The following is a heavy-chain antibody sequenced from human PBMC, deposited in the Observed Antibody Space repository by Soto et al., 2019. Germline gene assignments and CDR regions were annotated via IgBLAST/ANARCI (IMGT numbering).Heavy chain of an antibody. Sequence: GGSLRLSCAASGFTFSSYGMNWVRQAPGKGLEWVSYMSSSSSTIYYADTVKGRFTISRDNAKNSLYLQMNSLRDDDTAVYYCARGFCSGGSCSFDYWGQGTLVTVSS. CDR1: GFTFSSYG. CDR2: MSSSSSTI. D-gene: IGHD2-15*01. V-gene: IGHV3-48*02. J-gene: IGHJ4*02. CDR3: ARGFCSGGSCSFDY.